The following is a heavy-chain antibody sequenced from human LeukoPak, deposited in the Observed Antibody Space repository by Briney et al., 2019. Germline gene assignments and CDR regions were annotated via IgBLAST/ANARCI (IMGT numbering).Heavy chain of an antibody. D-gene: IGHD3-10*01. J-gene: IGHJ3*02. CDR3: ARRRGTMVRGGNAFDI. Sequence: KTSGTLSLTCAVSGGSISSSNWWSWVRQPPGKGLEWIGEIYHSGSTNYNPSLKSRVTISVDKSKNQFSLKLSSVTAADTAVYYCARRRGTMVRGGNAFDIWGQGTMVTVSS. CDR2: IYHSGST. V-gene: IGHV4-4*02. CDR1: GGSISSSNW.